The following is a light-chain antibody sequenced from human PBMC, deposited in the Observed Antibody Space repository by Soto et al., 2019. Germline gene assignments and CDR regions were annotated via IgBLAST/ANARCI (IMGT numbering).Light chain of an antibody. V-gene: IGKV3D-20*02. CDR1: QRVASSH. CDR3: EQRSNWPVLT. J-gene: IGKJ4*01. CDR2: GAS. Sequence: EIVLTQSPGTLSLSPGESDTLSCRASQRVASSHIAWYRQKPGQAPWLLIYGASNRATGIPDRFSGSGSGTGFTLTISSLEAEDSAVYCCEQRSNWPVLTLGGATKLEIK.